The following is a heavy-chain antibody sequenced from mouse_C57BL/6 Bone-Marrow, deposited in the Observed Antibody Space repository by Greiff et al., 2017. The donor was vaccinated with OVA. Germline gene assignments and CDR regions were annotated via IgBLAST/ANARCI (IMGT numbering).Heavy chain of an antibody. J-gene: IGHJ3*01. Sequence: QVQLQQSGAELVRPGASVKLSCKASGYTFTDYYINWVKQRPGQGLEWIGMIHPNSGSTNYNEKFKSKATLAVDKSSSTAYMQLSSLTSEDSAVYYCASDKFAYWGQGTLVTVSA. CDR2: IHPNSGST. CDR3: ASDKFAY. CDR1: GYTFTDYY. V-gene: IGHV1-64*01.